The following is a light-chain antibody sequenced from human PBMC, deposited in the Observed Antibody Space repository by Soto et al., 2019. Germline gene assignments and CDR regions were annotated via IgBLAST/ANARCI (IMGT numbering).Light chain of an antibody. CDR2: MVS. V-gene: IGLV2-14*01. CDR1: SSDVGNYNY. Sequence: QSVLTQPASVSLSPGQSVTISCTGTSSDVGNYNYVPWYQQDPGRVPTLLIYMVSNRPSGVSNRFSGSKSGNSASLTISGLQAEDEADYFCTSPTPGSLYVFGTGTKLTVL. CDR3: TSPTPGSLYV. J-gene: IGLJ1*01.